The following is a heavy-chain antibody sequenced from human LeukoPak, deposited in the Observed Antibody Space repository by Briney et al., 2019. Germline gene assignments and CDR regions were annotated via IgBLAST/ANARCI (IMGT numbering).Heavy chain of an antibody. V-gene: IGHV3-23*01. D-gene: IGHD6-6*01. CDR1: GFTFSSYA. CDR3: AKGDSIAARPHYFDY. CDR2: ISGSGGST. J-gene: IGHJ4*02. Sequence: GGSLRLSCAASGFTFSSYAMSWVRQATAKGLEWVSAISGSGGSTYYADSVKGRFTISRDNSKNTLYLQMNSLRAEDTAVYYCAKGDSIAARPHYFDYWGQGTLVTVSP.